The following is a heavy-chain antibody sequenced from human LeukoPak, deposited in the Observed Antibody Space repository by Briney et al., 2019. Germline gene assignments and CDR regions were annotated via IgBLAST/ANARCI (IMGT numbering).Heavy chain of an antibody. CDR3: ARSSEGRYYYDSSGYSYYYYYMDV. J-gene: IGHJ6*03. CDR1: GGSISSFY. CDR2: IYYSGST. D-gene: IGHD3-22*01. Sequence: PSETLSLTCTVSGGSISSFYWSWIRQPPGKGLEWIGYIYYSGSTYYNPSLRSRVTISVDTSKNQFSLKLSSVTAADTAVYYCARSSEGRYYYDSSGYSYYYYYMDVWGKGTTVTISS. V-gene: IGHV4-59*01.